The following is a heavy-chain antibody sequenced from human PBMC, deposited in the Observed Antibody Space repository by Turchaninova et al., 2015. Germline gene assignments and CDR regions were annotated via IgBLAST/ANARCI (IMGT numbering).Heavy chain of an antibody. J-gene: IGHJ4*02. D-gene: IGHD4-17*01. V-gene: IGHV1-3*04. Sequence: ASVKVSCKASGYIRTSYAIHWVRQAPGQRLEWMGWINTANGNTKYSQKLQGRVTITWDTSASTVYIELSSLRTEDTAVYYCARAVSGYFNYWGQGTLVTVSS. CDR1: GYIRTSYA. CDR3: ARAVSGYFNY. CDR2: INTANGNT.